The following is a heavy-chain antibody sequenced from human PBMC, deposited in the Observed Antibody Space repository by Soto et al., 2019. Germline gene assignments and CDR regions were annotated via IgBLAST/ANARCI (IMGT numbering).Heavy chain of an antibody. D-gene: IGHD6-13*01. CDR1: GFTLSSYW. V-gene: IGHV3-74*01. CDR3: ARASSSSWYWFDP. J-gene: IGHJ5*02. CDR2: IKSDGSST. Sequence: GLSLRLSSAASGFTLSSYWMHWVLQAPGKGLVWVSRIKSDGSSTSYADSVKGRFTISRDNAKNTLYLQMNSLRAEDTAVYYCARASSSSWYWFDPWGQGTLVTVSS.